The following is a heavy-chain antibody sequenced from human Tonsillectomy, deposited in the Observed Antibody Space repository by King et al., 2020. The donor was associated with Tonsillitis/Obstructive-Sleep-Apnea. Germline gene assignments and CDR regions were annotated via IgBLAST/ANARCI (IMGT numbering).Heavy chain of an antibody. CDR1: GFTFSSYS. V-gene: IGHV3-23*04. CDR3: ANSRGVTTAPIDY. D-gene: IGHD3-10*01. J-gene: IGHJ4*02. CDR2: ISGSGGST. Sequence: VQLVESGGGLLQPGGSLRLSCAASGFTFSSYSMSWVRQVPGKGLEWVSGISGSGGSTYSADSVKGRFAISRDNSKNTLYLQMNSLRAEDTAVYYCANSRGVTTAPIDYWGQGTLVTVSS.